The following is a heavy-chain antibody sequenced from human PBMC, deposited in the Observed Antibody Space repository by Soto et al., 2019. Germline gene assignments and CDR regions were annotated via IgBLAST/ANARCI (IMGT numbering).Heavy chain of an antibody. V-gene: IGHV3-15*07. Sequence: DVQLVESGGGLVKPGGSLRLSCAVSGFTWSNAWMNWVRQAPGKGLEWVARIRSKIDGGTREYAAPVRGRFTISGDDSENTLYLQMNSLRSEDTGVYYCLTSMDDWGQGTTVTVSS. CDR3: LTSMDD. CDR2: IRSKIDGGTR. J-gene: IGHJ6*02. CDR1: GFTWSNAW.